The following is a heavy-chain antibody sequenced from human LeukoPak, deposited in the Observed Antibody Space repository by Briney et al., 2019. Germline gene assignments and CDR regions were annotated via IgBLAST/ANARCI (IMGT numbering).Heavy chain of an antibody. CDR1: GFTFSIYD. Sequence: GGSLRLSCAASGFTFSIYDMSWVRQAPGKGLEGVSTISGSGGTTYYADSVKGRITISRDNSKNTLYLQMNSLRAEDTAVYYCAKREGIFAVVTQPAFDHWGQGTLVTISS. CDR3: AKREGIFAVVTQPAFDH. CDR2: ISGSGGTT. J-gene: IGHJ4*02. V-gene: IGHV3-23*01. D-gene: IGHD3-3*01.